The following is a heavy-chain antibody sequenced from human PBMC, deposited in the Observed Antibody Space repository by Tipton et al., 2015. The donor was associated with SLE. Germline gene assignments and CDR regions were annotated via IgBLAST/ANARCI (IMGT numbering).Heavy chain of an antibody. CDR2: IYYSGST. J-gene: IGHJ5*02. CDR3: ARDRGKVFWGYNWFDP. CDR1: GYSISSGSYY. Sequence: TLSLTCAVSGYSISSGSYYWGWIRQPPGKGLEWIGSIYYSGSTYYNPSLKSRVTISVDTSKNQFSLKLSSVTAADTAVYYCARDRGKVFWGYNWFDPWGQGTLVTVSS. D-gene: IGHD3-10*01. V-gene: IGHV4-39*07.